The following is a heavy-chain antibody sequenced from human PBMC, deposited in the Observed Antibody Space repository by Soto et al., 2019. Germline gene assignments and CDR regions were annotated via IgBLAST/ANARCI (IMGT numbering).Heavy chain of an antibody. CDR1: GFTFSSYG. V-gene: IGHV3-30*18. D-gene: IGHD2-2*01. Sequence: QVQLVESGGGVVQPERSLRLSCAASGFTFSSYGMHWVRQAPGKGLEWVAVISYGGSNKYYADSVKGRFTISRDNSKNTLYLQMNNLRAEDTAVYYCAKDNCISTSCYRLYNWFDPWGQGTLVTVSS. CDR2: ISYGGSNK. J-gene: IGHJ5*02. CDR3: AKDNCISTSCYRLYNWFDP.